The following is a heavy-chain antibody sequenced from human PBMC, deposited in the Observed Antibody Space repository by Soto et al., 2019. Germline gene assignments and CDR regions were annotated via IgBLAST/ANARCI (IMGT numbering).Heavy chain of an antibody. Sequence: QVQLQQWGAGLLKPSETLSLTCAVYGGSFSGYSWSWIRQPPGKGLEFIGEINHTGSTNYNPSLKIRVTISVDTSKNQFSLKLSSVTAADTAVYYCASGELDLYYYFGMDVWGQGTTVTVSS. CDR1: GGSFSGYS. CDR3: ASGELDLYYYFGMDV. V-gene: IGHV4-34*01. D-gene: IGHD1-7*01. J-gene: IGHJ6*02. CDR2: INHTGST.